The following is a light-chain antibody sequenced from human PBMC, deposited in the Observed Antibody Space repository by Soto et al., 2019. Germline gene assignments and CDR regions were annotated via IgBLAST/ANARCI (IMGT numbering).Light chain of an antibody. CDR3: QQYSDSPRVT. Sequence: ESVLTQSPGTLSLSPGEKATLSCRASQSVSRDYLAWYQQKPGQAPRLLIYRAYYRDTGVPDRFSGSGSGTEFTLTISRLEPEDFALYYCQQYSDSPRVTFGGGTKVEIK. J-gene: IGKJ4*01. CDR2: RAY. CDR1: QSVSRDY. V-gene: IGKV3-20*01.